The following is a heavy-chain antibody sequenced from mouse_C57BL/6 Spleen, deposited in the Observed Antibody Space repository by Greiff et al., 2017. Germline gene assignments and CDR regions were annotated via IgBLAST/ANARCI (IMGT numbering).Heavy chain of an antibody. J-gene: IGHJ3*01. CDR3: ARSDYDGAWFAY. CDR1: GYAFSSSW. CDR2: IYPGDGDT. Sequence: VQLQQSGPELVKPGASVKISCKASGYAFSSSWMNWVKQRPGKGLEWIGRIYPGDGDTNYNGKFKGKATLTVDKSSSTAYMQLSSLTSEDSAVYYCARSDYDGAWFAYWGQGTLVTVSA. V-gene: IGHV1-82*01. D-gene: IGHD2-4*01.